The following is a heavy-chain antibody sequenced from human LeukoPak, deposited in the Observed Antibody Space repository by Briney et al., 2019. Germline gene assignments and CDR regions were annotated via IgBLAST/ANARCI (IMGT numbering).Heavy chain of an antibody. Sequence: PSETLSLTCTASGGSITSDYWSWIRQPAGKGLEWIGRIFTSGSTTYNPSIKSRVTMSLDTSKNQFFLKLSSVTAADTAAYFCSRGGANDLWGQGTLVTVSS. J-gene: IGHJ5*02. CDR1: GGSITSDY. V-gene: IGHV4-4*07. CDR2: IFTSGST. CDR3: SRGGANDL. D-gene: IGHD4/OR15-4a*01.